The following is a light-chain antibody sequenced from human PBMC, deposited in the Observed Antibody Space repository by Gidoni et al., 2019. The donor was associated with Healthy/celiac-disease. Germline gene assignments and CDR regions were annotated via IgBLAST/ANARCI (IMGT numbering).Light chain of an antibody. J-gene: IGKJ1*01. CDR2: GAS. Sequence: EIVVTQSPATLSVSPGERATLSSGASESVSSNLAWYQQKPGQAPRLLIYGASTRATGIPARFSGSGSGTEFTLTISSLQSEDFAVYYCQQYNNSPCTFGQGTKVEIK. CDR3: QQYNNSPCT. CDR1: ESVSSN. V-gene: IGKV3-15*01.